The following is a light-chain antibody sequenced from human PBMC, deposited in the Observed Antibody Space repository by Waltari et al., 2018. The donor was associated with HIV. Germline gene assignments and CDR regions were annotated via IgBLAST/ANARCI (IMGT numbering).Light chain of an antibody. CDR2: GAS. Sequence: DIQMTQSPSSLSASVGDRVTITCRASQGVSSWLAWYQQKPDKAPRPLISGASTLQSGVPSRFSGSGSGTDFTLTISSPQPEDFATYYCQQYSTYPLTFGGGTKVEI. CDR1: QGVSSW. J-gene: IGKJ4*01. CDR3: QQYSTYPLT. V-gene: IGKV1D-16*01.